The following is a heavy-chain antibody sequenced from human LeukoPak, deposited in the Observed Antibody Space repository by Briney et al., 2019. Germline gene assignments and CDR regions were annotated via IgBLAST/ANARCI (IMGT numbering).Heavy chain of an antibody. D-gene: IGHD6-19*01. CDR3: AKRGTGWQGTDY. Sequence: PGGSLRLSCAASGFTVSSNYMSWVRQAPGKGLEWVSIIYSGGSTYYADSVKGRFTISRDNSKNTLYLQMNSLRAEDTAVYYCAKRGTGWQGTDYWGQGTLVTVSS. CDR1: GFTVSSNY. J-gene: IGHJ4*02. CDR2: IYSGGST. V-gene: IGHV3-53*01.